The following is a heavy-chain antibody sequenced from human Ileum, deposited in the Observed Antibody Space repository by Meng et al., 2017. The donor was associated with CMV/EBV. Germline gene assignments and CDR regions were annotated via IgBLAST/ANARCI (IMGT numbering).Heavy chain of an antibody. CDR1: GFTFSSHA. J-gene: IGHJ5*02. CDR2: ISPGSRAT. V-gene: IGHV3-23*01. D-gene: IGHD2-2*01. CDR3: ARSGCSISGCHGGWFDP. Sequence: GESLKISCVASGFTFSSHAMNWVRQGPGKGLEWVSTISPGSRATYYADSVRGRFTISRDNSKNTLYLEMNSLRVEDTAVYSCARSGCSISGCHGGWFDPWGQGNLVNVFS.